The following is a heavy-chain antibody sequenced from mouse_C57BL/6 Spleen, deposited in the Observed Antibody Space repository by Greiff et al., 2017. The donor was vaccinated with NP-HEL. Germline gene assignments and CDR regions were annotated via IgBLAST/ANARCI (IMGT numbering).Heavy chain of an antibody. CDR2: IYPGDGDN. D-gene: IGHD2-5*01. CDR3: AKGPYSNYAGFAY. CDR1: GYAFSSYW. Sequence: QVQLQQSGAELVKPGASVKISCKASGYAFSSYWMNWVKQRPGKGLEWIGQIYPGDGDNNYNGKFKDKATLTADKSSSTAYMQLSSLTSEDSAVYVGAKGPYSNYAGFAYWGQGTLVTVSA. V-gene: IGHV1-80*01. J-gene: IGHJ3*01.